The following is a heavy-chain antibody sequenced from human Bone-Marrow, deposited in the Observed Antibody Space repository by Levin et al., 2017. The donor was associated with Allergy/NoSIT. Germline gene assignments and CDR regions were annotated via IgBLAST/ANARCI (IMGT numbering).Heavy chain of an antibody. D-gene: IGHD6-6*01. J-gene: IGHJ6*02. CDR3: ARDIVPSYSSSPKEPGGYYYYGMDV. Sequence: PGGSLRLSCAASGFTFSSYAMHWVRQAPGKGLEWVAVISYDGSNKYYADSVKGRFTISRDNSKNTLYLQMNSLRAEDTAVYYCARDIVPSYSSSPKEPGGYYYYGMDVWGQGTTVTVSS. CDR1: GFTFSSYA. CDR2: ISYDGSNK. V-gene: IGHV3-30*04.